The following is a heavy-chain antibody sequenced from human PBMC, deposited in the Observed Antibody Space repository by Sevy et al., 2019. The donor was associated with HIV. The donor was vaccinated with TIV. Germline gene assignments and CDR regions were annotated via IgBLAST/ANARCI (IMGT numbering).Heavy chain of an antibody. CDR3: ARLTTKPTSDLYGMDV. J-gene: IGHJ6*02. V-gene: IGHV1-2*02. CDR2: INSDSGVT. CDR1: GYIFTDYY. Sequence: ASVKVSCKASGYIFTDYYIHWVRQAPGQGLEWMAWINSDSGVTNYAQRFQGEVTVTRDTSLNTAYLDLSRLKSNDTAIYCCARLTTKPTSDLYGMDVWGQGTTVTVSS. D-gene: IGHD4-17*01.